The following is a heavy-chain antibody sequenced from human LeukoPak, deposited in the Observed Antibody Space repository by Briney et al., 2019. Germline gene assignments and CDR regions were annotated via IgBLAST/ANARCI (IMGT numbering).Heavy chain of an antibody. CDR1: GFTVSSNY. CDR2: IYSGGSR. CDR3: AGLPAYYYDTSGFYFDY. Sequence: GGSLRLSCAASGFTVSSNYMSWVRQAPGKGLEWVSVIYSGGSRYYADSVKGRVTISRDNSKNTLYLQMNSLRAEDTAVYYCAGLPAYYYDTSGFYFDYWGQGTLVTVFS. D-gene: IGHD3-22*01. V-gene: IGHV3-66*04. J-gene: IGHJ4*02.